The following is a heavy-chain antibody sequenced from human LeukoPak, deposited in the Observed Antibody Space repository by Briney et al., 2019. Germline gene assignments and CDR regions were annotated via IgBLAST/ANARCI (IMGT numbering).Heavy chain of an antibody. CDR2: IYYSGST. CDR1: GGSISSYY. D-gene: IGHD1-26*01. J-gene: IGHJ4*02. CDR3: ARHIQWEPDYLDY. V-gene: IGHV4-59*01. Sequence: SETLSLTCTVSGGSISSYYWSWIRQPPGKGLEWIGYIYYSGSTNYNPSLKSRVTISVDTSKNQFSLKLSSVTAADTAVYYCARHIQWEPDYLDYWGQGTLVTVSS.